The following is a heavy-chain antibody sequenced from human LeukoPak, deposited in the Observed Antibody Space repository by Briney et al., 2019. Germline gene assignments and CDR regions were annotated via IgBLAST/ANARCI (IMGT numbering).Heavy chain of an antibody. CDR3: AKQGSSTGTPYLFDP. Sequence: GGSLRLSCAASGFTFSSYGMHWVRQAPGKGLEWVAFIRYDGSNKYYADSVKGRFTISRDNSKNTLYLQMNSLRAEDTAVYYCAKQGSSTGTPYLFDPWGQGTLVTVSS. CDR1: GFTFSSYG. V-gene: IGHV3-30*02. J-gene: IGHJ5*02. D-gene: IGHD1-1*01. CDR2: IRYDGSNK.